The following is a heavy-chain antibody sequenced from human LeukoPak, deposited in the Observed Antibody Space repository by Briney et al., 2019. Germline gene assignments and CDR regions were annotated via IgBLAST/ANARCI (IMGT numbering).Heavy chain of an antibody. J-gene: IGHJ6*02. V-gene: IGHV3-48*02. D-gene: IGHD3-22*01. CDR1: GFTFSTYA. Sequence: PGWSLRLSCAASGFTFSTYAMNWVRQAPGKGLEWVSYISTGSSSIYYADSVKGRFTISRDNAKNSLYLQMNSLRDEDTAVYYCARGGSGYGDYYYFYGMDVWGQGTTVTVSS. CDR3: ARGGSGYGDYYYFYGMDV. CDR2: ISTGSSSI.